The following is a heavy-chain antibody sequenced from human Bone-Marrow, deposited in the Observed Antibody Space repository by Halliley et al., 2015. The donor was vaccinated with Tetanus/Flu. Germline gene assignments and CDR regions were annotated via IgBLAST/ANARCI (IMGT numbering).Heavy chain of an antibody. J-gene: IGHJ4*02. CDR3: AREIGSSGIYYADY. D-gene: IGHD3-10*01. V-gene: IGHV3-23*01. Sequence: SLRLSCAASGFTFTNYAMTWVRRAPGKGLEWVSAIRESGDRTFYTDSVKGRFTVSRDNSKSTLFLQMHSLRLDDTAVYYCAREIGSSGIYYADYWGQGALVTVSS. CDR1: GFTFTNYA. CDR2: IRESGDRT.